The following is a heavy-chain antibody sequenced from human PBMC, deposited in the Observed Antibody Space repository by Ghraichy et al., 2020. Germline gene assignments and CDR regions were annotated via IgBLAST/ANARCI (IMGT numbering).Heavy chain of an antibody. CDR3: ARDPFAVTYSWYFDL. Sequence: GGSLRLSCEAYGLTFSNYNMNWVRMAPGKGLEWVSSISTTSSSIYAADSVKGRFTISRDNAKNSLYLQMNSLRAEDTAVYYCARDPFAVTYSWYFDLWGRGTLVTVSS. CDR1: GLTFSNYN. D-gene: IGHD4-17*01. V-gene: IGHV3-21*01. CDR2: ISTTSSSI. J-gene: IGHJ2*01.